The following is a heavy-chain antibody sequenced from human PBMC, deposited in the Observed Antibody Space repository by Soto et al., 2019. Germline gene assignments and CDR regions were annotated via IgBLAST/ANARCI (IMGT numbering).Heavy chain of an antibody. Sequence: QLQLQESGPGLVKPSETLSLTCTVSGGSISSSSYYWGWIRQPPGKGLAWIGCIYYSGSTYYNPSIKCRVTISVETSKTPFSLKLSSVTAADTAVYYCARRKYYYDSSGYPPTFDYWGQGTLVTVSS. D-gene: IGHD3-22*01. J-gene: IGHJ4*02. CDR1: GGSISSSSYY. V-gene: IGHV4-39*01. CDR2: IYYSGST. CDR3: ARRKYYYDSSGYPPTFDY.